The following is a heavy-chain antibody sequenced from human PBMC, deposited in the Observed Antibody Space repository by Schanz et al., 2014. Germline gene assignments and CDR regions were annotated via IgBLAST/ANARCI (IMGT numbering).Heavy chain of an antibody. CDR3: ASSGAGYSSSWDFDY. D-gene: IGHD6-13*01. Sequence: QVQLVQSGAEVKKPGSSVKVSCKASGGTFSTYTISWVRQAPGQGLEWMGRIIPILGIANYAQKFQGRVTITADKSTFTVYMDVSSLRSEDTAVYYCASSGAGYSSSWDFDYWGQGTLVNVSS. J-gene: IGHJ4*02. CDR1: GGTFSTYT. CDR2: IIPILGIA. V-gene: IGHV1-69*02.